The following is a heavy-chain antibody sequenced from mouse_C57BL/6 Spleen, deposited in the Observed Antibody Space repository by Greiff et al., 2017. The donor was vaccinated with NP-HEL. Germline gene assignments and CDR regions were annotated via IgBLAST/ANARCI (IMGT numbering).Heavy chain of an antibody. CDR2: IYPGSGNT. CDR3: ARGRWLNGDY. Sequence: QVQLQQSGAELVRPGASVKLSCKASGYTFTDYYINWVKQRPGQGLEWIARIYPGSGNTYYNEKFKGKATLTAEKSSSTAYMQLSSLTSEDSAVYFCARGRWLNGDYWGQGTSVTVSS. CDR1: GYTFTDYY. J-gene: IGHJ4*01. D-gene: IGHD1-1*02. V-gene: IGHV1-76*01.